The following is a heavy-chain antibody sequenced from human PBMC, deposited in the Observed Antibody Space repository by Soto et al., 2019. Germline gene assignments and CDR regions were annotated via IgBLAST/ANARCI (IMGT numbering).Heavy chain of an antibody. V-gene: IGHV1-18*01. J-gene: IGHJ5*02. Sequence: QVQLVQSGVEVTEPGASVKVSCKASGYTFISYGVSWVRQAPGQGLEWMGWISGNTGKANYAQKFQGRVTMTTDTSTSTAYMELWSLRSDDTAVYYCARDWNCTNTRCENCFDPWGQGTLVTVSS. CDR1: GYTFISYG. CDR3: ARDWNCTNTRCENCFDP. D-gene: IGHD2-8*01. CDR2: ISGNTGKA.